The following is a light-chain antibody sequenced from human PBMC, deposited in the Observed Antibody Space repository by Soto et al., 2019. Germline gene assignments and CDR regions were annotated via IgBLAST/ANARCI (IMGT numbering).Light chain of an antibody. V-gene: IGLV1-40*01. CDR2: GDT. CDR3: QSYDRGLSASV. Sequence: QPVLTQPPSVSGAPGQRVTISCTGSSSNIGAGKYVHWYQQLPGRAPKLLIYGDTNRPSGVPDRFSASKSGTSASLAITGLQAEDEADYHCQSYDRGLSASVFGGGTKLTVL. CDR1: SSNIGAGKY. J-gene: IGLJ3*02.